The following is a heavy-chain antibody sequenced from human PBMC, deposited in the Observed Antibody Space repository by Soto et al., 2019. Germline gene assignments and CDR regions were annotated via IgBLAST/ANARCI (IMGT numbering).Heavy chain of an antibody. V-gene: IGHV3-23*01. CDR3: AKASSTTVTTNFDY. CDR2: ISGSGGST. CDR1: GFTFSSYA. D-gene: IGHD4-17*01. Sequence: EVQLLESGGGLVQPGGSLRLSCAASGFTFSSYAMSWVRQAPGKGLEWVSAISGSGGSTYYADSVKGRFTISRDNSKKPLYLQMNRLRAEDTAVYYCAKASSTTVTTNFDYWGQGNLVTVSS. J-gene: IGHJ4*02.